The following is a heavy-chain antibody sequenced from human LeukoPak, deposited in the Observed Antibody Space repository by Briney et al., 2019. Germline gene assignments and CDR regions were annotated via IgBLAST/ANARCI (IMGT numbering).Heavy chain of an antibody. V-gene: IGHV3-7*03. D-gene: IGHD3-22*01. CDR2: IKQDGSEK. CDR1: GFTFSSYW. J-gene: IGHJ4*02. Sequence: PGGSLRLSCVASGFTFSSYWMSWVRRAPGKGLEWVANIKQDGSEKYYVDSVKGRFTISRDNAKNSLYLQMNSLRAEDTAVYYCARDGGYDSSGYYWRSDYWGQGTLVTVSS. CDR3: ARDGGYDSSGYYWRSDY.